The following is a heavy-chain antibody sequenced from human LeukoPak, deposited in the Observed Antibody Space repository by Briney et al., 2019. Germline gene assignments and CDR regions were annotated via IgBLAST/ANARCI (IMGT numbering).Heavy chain of an antibody. V-gene: IGHV1-18*01. J-gene: IGHJ4*02. CDR2: IRACKDHI. Sequence: ASVKVSCKASRYTFIHYVLSWVRQAPGQGLQWMGWIRACKDHIRSTQNLKGRIIMTTDTSTNTITLAVKRLRADDTAAYFFVIERRDTDTSGGNFDYWGQETQVTVSS. CDR1: RYTFIHYV. D-gene: IGHD3-22*01. CDR3: VIERRDTDTSGGNFDY.